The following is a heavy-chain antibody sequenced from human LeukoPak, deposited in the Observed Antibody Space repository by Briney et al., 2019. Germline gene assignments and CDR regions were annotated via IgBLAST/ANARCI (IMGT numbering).Heavy chain of an antibody. Sequence: SETLSLTCTVSGDSISLYYWSWIRQPPGKGLEWIGYIYYTGSTKSNPSLKSRVTISVDTSKKQFSLNLSSVTAADTAVYYCARVGFGNTPHPIDYWGQGTLVTVSS. V-gene: IGHV4-59*01. CDR2: IYYTGST. J-gene: IGHJ4*02. CDR1: GDSISLYY. D-gene: IGHD4-23*01. CDR3: ARVGFGNTPHPIDY.